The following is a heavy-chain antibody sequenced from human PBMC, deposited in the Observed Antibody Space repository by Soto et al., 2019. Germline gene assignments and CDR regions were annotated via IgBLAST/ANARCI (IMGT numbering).Heavy chain of an antibody. CDR1: GGTFSSYA. Sequence: SVKVSCKASGGTFSSYAISWVRQAPGQGLEWMGGIIPIFGTANYAQKFQGRVTITADESTSTAYMELSSLRSEDTAVYYCARGGLYQTYYFDYWGQGTLVTVSS. CDR2: IIPIFGTA. D-gene: IGHD2-2*01. CDR3: ARGGLYQTYYFDY. V-gene: IGHV1-69*13. J-gene: IGHJ4*02.